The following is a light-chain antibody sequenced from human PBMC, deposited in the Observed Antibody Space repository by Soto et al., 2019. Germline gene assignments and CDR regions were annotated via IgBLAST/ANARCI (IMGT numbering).Light chain of an antibody. V-gene: IGLV2-23*01. J-gene: IGLJ1*01. CDR1: SSDVGNYNL. CDR2: DGS. Sequence: QSVLTQPASVSGSPGQSITISCTGTSSDVGNYNLVSWYQHHPGKAPKLMIYDGSKRLSGVSNRFSGSKSGNTASLTISGLQAEDECDYYCCSYATTSTYVFGTGTKVTVL. CDR3: CSYATTSTYV.